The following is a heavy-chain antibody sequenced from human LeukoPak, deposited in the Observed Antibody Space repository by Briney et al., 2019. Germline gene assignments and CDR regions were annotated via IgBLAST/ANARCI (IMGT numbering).Heavy chain of an antibody. CDR1: GYTFTSYD. J-gene: IGHJ4*02. CDR2: MNPNSGNT. Sequence: ASVKVSCKASGYTFTSYDINWVRQATGQGLEWMGWMNPNSGNTGYAQKFQGRVTMTRNTSISTAYMELNSLRSEDTAVYYCARSRNYYGSGSYYNSNFYYFDYWGQGTLVTVSS. CDR3: ARSRNYYGSGSYYNSNFYYFDY. D-gene: IGHD3-10*01. V-gene: IGHV1-8*01.